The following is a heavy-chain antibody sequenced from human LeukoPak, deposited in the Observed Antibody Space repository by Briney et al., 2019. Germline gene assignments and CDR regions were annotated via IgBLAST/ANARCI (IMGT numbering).Heavy chain of an antibody. D-gene: IGHD4-17*01. CDR2: INHSGST. V-gene: IGHV4-34*01. CDR3: ARDRGVTTFGYFDY. J-gene: IGHJ4*02. Sequence: LEWIXEINHSGSTNYNPSLKSRVTISVDTSKNQFSLKLSSVTAADTAVYYCARDRGVTTFGYFDYWGQGTLVTVSS.